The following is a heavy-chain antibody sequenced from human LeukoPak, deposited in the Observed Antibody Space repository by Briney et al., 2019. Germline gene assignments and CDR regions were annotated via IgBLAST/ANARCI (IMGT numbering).Heavy chain of an antibody. V-gene: IGHV3-7*03. CDR3: AKDPPSSSWLYYFDY. D-gene: IGHD6-13*01. J-gene: IGHJ4*02. Sequence: GGSLRLSCAASGFNFNSYWMNWVRQALGKGLEWVANIKQDGTEEYYVDSVKGRFTISRDNAKSSLFLQMNSLRAEDTAVYYCAKDPPSSSWLYYFDYWGQGTLVTVSS. CDR2: IKQDGTEE. CDR1: GFNFNSYW.